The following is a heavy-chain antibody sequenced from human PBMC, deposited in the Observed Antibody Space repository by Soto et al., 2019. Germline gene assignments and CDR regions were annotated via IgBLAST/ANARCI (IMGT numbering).Heavy chain of an antibody. CDR1: SGPFH. CDR3: ARGVIPRYFDSSRQRFDP. Sequence: KTSETLSLTCSFYSGPFHWSWIRQAPGKGLEWIGKISLRGGTNYNPSLRSRVTISVDTSKNQFSLKLNSVTAADTAVYYCARGVIPRYFDSSRQRFDPWGQGTLVTVSS. D-gene: IGHD3-9*01. V-gene: IGHV4-34*01. CDR2: ISLRGGT. J-gene: IGHJ5*02.